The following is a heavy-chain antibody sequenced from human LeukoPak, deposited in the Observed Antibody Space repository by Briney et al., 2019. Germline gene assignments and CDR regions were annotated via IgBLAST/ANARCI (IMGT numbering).Heavy chain of an antibody. V-gene: IGHV4-4*07. Sequence: SETLSLTCTVSGGSLSRSYWSWIRQPAGKGLEWIGRIYTSGSTNYNPSLKSRVTMSVDTSKNQFSLKLSSVTAADTAVYYCARVDTATSYYYYGLDVWGQGTTVTVSS. D-gene: IGHD5-18*01. J-gene: IGHJ6*02. CDR1: GGSLSRSY. CDR2: IYTSGST. CDR3: ARVDTATSYYYYGLDV.